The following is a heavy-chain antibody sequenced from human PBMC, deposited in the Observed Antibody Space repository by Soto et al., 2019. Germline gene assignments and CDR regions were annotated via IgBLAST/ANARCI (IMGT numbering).Heavy chain of an antibody. CDR1: GFTFSSYA. CDR3: AKALTRGYSYGSPYNWFDP. Sequence: GGSLRLSCAASGFTFSSYAMSWVRQAPGKGLEWVSAISGSGGSTYYADSVKGRFTISRDNSKNTLYLQMNSLRAEDTAVYYCAKALTRGYSYGSPYNWFDPRGQGTLVTVSS. V-gene: IGHV3-23*01. J-gene: IGHJ5*02. CDR2: ISGSGGST. D-gene: IGHD5-18*01.